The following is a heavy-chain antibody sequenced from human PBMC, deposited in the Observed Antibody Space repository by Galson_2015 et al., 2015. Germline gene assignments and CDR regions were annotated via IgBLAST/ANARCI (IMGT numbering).Heavy chain of an antibody. V-gene: IGHV6-1*01. CDR1: GDSVSSNSAA. Sequence: CAISGDSVSSNSAAWNWIRQSPPRGLEWLGRTYYRSKWYNDYAVSVKSRITINPDTSKNQFSLLLNSVTPEDTAVYYCAREFYGMDVWGQGTTVTVSS. J-gene: IGHJ6*02. CDR2: TYYRSKWYN. CDR3: AREFYGMDV.